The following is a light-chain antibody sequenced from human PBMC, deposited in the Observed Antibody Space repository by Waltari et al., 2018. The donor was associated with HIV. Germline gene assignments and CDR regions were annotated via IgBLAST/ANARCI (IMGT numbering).Light chain of an antibody. Sequence: SASPHPPSVSAAPGQKVTISCQGSRSNLRNDDVPWYQQPPGTAPKLLIYHKNKRPSGSPDRFSCSKSGTSATLGITALQTGDEADYYGGTWDSSLSAVVFGGGTKLTVL. V-gene: IGLV1-51*01. CDR2: HKN. CDR3: GTWDSSLSAVV. CDR1: RSNLRNDD. J-gene: IGLJ2*01.